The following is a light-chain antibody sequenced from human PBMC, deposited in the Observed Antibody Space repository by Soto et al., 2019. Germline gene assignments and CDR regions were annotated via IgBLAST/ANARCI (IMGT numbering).Light chain of an antibody. V-gene: IGKV3-15*01. Sequence: EIVMTQSPATLSVSPGERATLSCRASQSVSSNLAWYQQKPGQAPRLLIYGASTRATGIPARFSGSGSGTEFTLTISSLQSEDFAVYYCQQYTNLWTFGQGTKVDIK. J-gene: IGKJ1*01. CDR1: QSVSSN. CDR3: QQYTNLWT. CDR2: GAS.